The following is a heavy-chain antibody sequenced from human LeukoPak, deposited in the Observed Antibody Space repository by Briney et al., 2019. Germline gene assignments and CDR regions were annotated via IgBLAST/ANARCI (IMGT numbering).Heavy chain of an antibody. Sequence: TGGSLRLSCAASGFTFSSYAMSWVRQAPGKGLDWVSAITNSGGTTYYADSVKGRFTISRDNSKNTLYLQMNSLRAEDTAVYYCAKDLSPGVYWGQGTLVTVSS. CDR3: AKDLSPGVY. CDR1: GFTFSSYA. J-gene: IGHJ4*02. CDR2: ITNSGGTT. V-gene: IGHV3-23*01.